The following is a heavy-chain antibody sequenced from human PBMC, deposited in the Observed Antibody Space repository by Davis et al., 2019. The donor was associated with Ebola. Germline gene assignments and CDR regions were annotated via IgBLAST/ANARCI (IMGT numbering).Heavy chain of an antibody. J-gene: IGHJ3*01. CDR1: GFTFSNAW. Sequence: GESLKISCAASGFTFSNAWMSWVRQAPGKGLEWVGRIKSKTDGGTTDYAAPVKGRFTISRDDSKNTLYLQMNSLKTEDTAVYYCTTDFNIAARALSWFDPWGQGTMVTVSS. V-gene: IGHV3-15*01. D-gene: IGHD6-6*01. CDR3: TTDFNIAARALSWFDP. CDR2: IKSKTDGGTT.